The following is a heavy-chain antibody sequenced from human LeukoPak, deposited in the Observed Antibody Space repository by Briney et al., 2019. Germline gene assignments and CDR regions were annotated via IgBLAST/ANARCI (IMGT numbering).Heavy chain of an antibody. J-gene: IGHJ3*02. CDR1: GFTFSTYS. CDR3: ARHQTGYCSSSNCYKSAFDI. D-gene: IGHD2-2*02. V-gene: IGHV3-48*01. CDR2: ISGSGSSM. Sequence: GGSLRLSCAASGFTFSTYSMNWVRQAPGKGLEWVSYISGSGSSMYYADSVKGRFTISRDNARNSLYLEMNSLRAEDAAVYYCARHQTGYCSSSNCYKSAFDIWGQGTMVTVSA.